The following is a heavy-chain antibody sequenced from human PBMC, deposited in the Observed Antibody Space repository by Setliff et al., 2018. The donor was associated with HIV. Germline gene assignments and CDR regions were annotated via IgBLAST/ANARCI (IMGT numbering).Heavy chain of an antibody. J-gene: IGHJ6*03. D-gene: IGHD2-15*01. V-gene: IGHV3-NL1*01. CDR2: IGGHGSII. Sequence: GGSLRLSCAASGLIFSSYEMNWVRQAPGKGLEWISFIGGHGSIIHYADSVKGRFTISRDNSKNTLYLQMNSLRAKDAAVYYCAKAFGYCSGGSCPVLMDVWGKGTTVTVSS. CDR3: AKAFGYCSGGSCPVLMDV. CDR1: GLIFSSYE.